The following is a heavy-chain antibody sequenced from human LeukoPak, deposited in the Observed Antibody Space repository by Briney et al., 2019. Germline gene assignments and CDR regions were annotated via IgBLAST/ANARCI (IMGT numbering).Heavy chain of an antibody. J-gene: IGHJ4*02. CDR3: ARVVGSTSPMDY. CDR1: GFTFSSYS. D-gene: IGHD2-2*01. V-gene: IGHV3-21*01. Sequence: GGSLRLSCAASGFTFSSYSMNWVRQAPGKGLEWVSSISSSSSYIYYADSVKGRFTISRDNAKNSLYLQMNSLRAEDTAVYYCARVVGSTSPMDYWGQGTLVTVSS. CDR2: ISSSSSYI.